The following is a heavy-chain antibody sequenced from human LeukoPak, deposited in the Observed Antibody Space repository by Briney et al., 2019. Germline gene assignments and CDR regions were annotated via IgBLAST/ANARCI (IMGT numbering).Heavy chain of an antibody. J-gene: IGHJ5*02. CDR3: ASINIDLGELFVSERPGWFDP. V-gene: IGHV4-39*01. Sequence: SETLTLTCTVSGGSISSSSYYWGWIRQPPGKVLEWIGSIYYSGSTYYNPSLKSRVTISVDTSKNQFSLKPSSVTAADTAVYYCASINIDLGELFVSERPGWFDPWGQGTLVTVSS. D-gene: IGHD3-10*01. CDR1: GGSISSSSYY. CDR2: IYYSGST.